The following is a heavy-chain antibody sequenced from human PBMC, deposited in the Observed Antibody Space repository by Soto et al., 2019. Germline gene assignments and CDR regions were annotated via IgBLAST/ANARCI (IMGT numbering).Heavy chain of an antibody. Sequence: HITLKESGPTLVEPTQTLTLTCAFSGFSLSTSGVGVGWIRQPPGKALEWLAFIYWDDDKRYSPSLKTRLTIIKDTSINQVVLSMTNIDTLDTATYYCAYRQEYRGSWDSGWFDPWGQGTLVTVSS. J-gene: IGHJ5*02. V-gene: IGHV2-5*02. CDR3: AYRQEYRGSWDSGWFDP. CDR2: IYWDDDK. D-gene: IGHD6-13*01. CDR1: GFSLSTSGVG.